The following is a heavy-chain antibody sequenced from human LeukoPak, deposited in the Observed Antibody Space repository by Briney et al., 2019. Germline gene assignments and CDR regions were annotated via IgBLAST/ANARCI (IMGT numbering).Heavy chain of an antibody. Sequence: SQTLSLTCTVSGGSISSGSYYWSWIRQPAGKGLEWIGRIYTSGSTNYNPSLKSRVTISVDTSKNQFSLKLSSVTAADTAVYYCARNVLLWFGEVVAHFDPWGQGTLVTVSS. CDR2: IYTSGST. CDR1: GGSISSGSYY. V-gene: IGHV4-61*02. CDR3: ARNVLLWFGEVVAHFDP. D-gene: IGHD3-10*01. J-gene: IGHJ5*02.